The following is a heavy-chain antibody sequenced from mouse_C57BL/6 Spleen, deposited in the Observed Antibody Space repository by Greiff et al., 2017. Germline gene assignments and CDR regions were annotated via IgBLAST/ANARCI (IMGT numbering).Heavy chain of an antibody. V-gene: IGHV5-17*01. J-gene: IGHJ1*03. D-gene: IGHD6-1*01. CDR1: GFTFSDYG. CDR3: ARLLPHWYFDV. CDR2: ISSGSSTI. Sequence: DVKLVESGGGLVKPGGSLKLSCAASGFTFSDYGMHWVRQAPEKGLEWVAYISSGSSTIYYADTVKGRFTISRDNDKNTLFLQMTSLRSEDTAMYYCARLLPHWYFDVWGTGTTVTVSS.